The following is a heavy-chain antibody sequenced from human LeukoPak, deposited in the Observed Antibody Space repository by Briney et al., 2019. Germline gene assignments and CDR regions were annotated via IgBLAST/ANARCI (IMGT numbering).Heavy chain of an antibody. V-gene: IGHV1-18*01. J-gene: IGHJ4*02. Sequence: ASVKVSCKASGYTFNNYGISWVRQAPGQGLEWMAWISAYNGKTNYARKIRGRGTMTTDPSTSTAYMELRSLRSDDTAVYYCARDEKRYCSGGSCPAYFDYWGQGTLVTVSS. CDR2: ISAYNGKT. CDR3: ARDEKRYCSGGSCPAYFDY. CDR1: GYTFNNYG. D-gene: IGHD2-15*01.